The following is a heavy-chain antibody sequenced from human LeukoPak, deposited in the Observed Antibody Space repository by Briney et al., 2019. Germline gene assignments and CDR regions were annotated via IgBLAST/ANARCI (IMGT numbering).Heavy chain of an antibody. CDR2: IDPNRGGT. J-gene: IGHJ6*03. CDR1: GYTFTGYY. Sequence: GASVTVSCMASGYTFTGYYLHWVRQAPGQGLEWMGWIDPNRGGTDYAQKFQGQVTMTRDTSISTAYMELSRLTSDDTAVYYCARDPKNTYYLDVWGKGTTVTVSS. V-gene: IGHV1-2*02. CDR3: ARDPKNTYYLDV.